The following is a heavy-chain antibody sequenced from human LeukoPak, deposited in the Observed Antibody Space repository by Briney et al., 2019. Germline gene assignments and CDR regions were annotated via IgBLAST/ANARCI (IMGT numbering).Heavy chain of an antibody. J-gene: IGHJ4*02. V-gene: IGHV3-33*01. Sequence: GGSLRLSCAASGFTCGSYGMHLVRQATGKGLEWVAVIWYDGSNKYYADSVKGRFTISRDNSKNTLYLQMNILRAEDTAVYYCARDLYGDYELFDYWGQGTLVTVSS. CDR1: GFTCGSYG. D-gene: IGHD4-17*01. CDR3: ARDLYGDYELFDY. CDR2: IWYDGSNK.